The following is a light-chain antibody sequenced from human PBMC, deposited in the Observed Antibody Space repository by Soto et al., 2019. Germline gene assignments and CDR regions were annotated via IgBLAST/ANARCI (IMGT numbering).Light chain of an antibody. Sequence: EIVLTQSPGTLSLSPGERATLSCRASQSVSSSFVAWYQQKPGQAPRLLIYRVSHRATGIPDRFSGSGSGTDFTLTINRLEPEDFAVYYCQQYGSSPFTFGPGTKVDIK. V-gene: IGKV3-20*01. CDR2: RVS. J-gene: IGKJ3*01. CDR3: QQYGSSPFT. CDR1: QSVSSSF.